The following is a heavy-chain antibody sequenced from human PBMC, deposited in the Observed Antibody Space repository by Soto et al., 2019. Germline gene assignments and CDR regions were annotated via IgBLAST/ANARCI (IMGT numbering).Heavy chain of an antibody. V-gene: IGHV4-59*01. Sequence: QEQLQESGPGLVKPSETLSLTCTLSGGSISSFYWSWIRQPPGKGLEWIGHIYHSGSANYNPSLQSRVTLSVDTSQNQFSLKLSSVTAADTAVYFCARDRSAGGLDSWGQGTLVTVSS. D-gene: IGHD6-25*01. CDR3: ARDRSAGGLDS. CDR2: IYHSGSA. J-gene: IGHJ4*02. CDR1: GGSISSFY.